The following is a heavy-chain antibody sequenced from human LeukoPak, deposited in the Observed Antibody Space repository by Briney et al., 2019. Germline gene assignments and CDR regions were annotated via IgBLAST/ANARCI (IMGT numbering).Heavy chain of an antibody. CDR1: GGSISSYY. V-gene: IGHV4-59*08. CDR2: IYYSGST. J-gene: IGHJ4*02. D-gene: IGHD3-10*01. Sequence: SETLSLTCTVSGGSISSYYWSWIRQPPGKGLEWIGYIYYSGSTNHNPSLKSRVTISVDTSKNQFSLKLSSVTAADTAVYYCARQAWHGSGRFPFDYWGQGTLVTVSS. CDR3: ARQAWHGSGRFPFDY.